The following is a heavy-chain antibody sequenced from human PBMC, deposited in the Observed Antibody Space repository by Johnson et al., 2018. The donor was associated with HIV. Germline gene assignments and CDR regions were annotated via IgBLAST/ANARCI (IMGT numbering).Heavy chain of an antibody. CDR3: AKVGSYYPSTGGNAFDI. CDR2: TSYDGNNK. Sequence: QVQVVESGGGVVQPGRSLRLSCAASGFTFRNYAMLWVRQAPGKGLEWVAVTSYDGNNKYYADSVKGRFTISRDNSKNTLYLQMNSLRAEDTAVYYCAKVGSYYPSTGGNAFDIWGQGTMVTVSS. J-gene: IGHJ3*02. D-gene: IGHD3-10*01. CDR1: GFTFRNYA. V-gene: IGHV3-30-3*01.